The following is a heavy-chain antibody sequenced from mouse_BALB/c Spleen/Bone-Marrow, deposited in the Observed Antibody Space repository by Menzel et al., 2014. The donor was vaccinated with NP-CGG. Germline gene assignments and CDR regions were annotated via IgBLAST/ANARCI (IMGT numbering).Heavy chain of an antibody. CDR1: GFTFSSYT. V-gene: IGHV5-12-2*01. Sequence: EVNVVDSGGGLVQPGGSLKLSCAASGFTFSSYTMSWVRQTPERRLEWVAYISNGGGSTYYPDTVKGRFTISRDNAKNTLYLQMSSLKSEDTAMYYCARQIYFPYFDYWGQGTTPTVSS. CDR2: ISNGGGST. CDR3: ARQIYFPYFDY. J-gene: IGHJ2*01. D-gene: IGHD2-1*01.